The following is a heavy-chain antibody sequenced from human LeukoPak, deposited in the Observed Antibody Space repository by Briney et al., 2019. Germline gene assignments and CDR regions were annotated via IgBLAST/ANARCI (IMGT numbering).Heavy chain of an antibody. V-gene: IGHV1-18*01. Sequence: GASVKVSCKASGGTFSSYAISWVRQAPGQGLEWVGWIGSHSGSTNYGQKLHGRVSMTTDTATSTAYMELTSLTSDDTAVYYCARGSSFTSSWHEDYWGQGTLITVSS. CDR1: GGTFSSYA. D-gene: IGHD6-13*01. CDR2: IGSHSGST. J-gene: IGHJ4*02. CDR3: ARGSSFTSSWHEDY.